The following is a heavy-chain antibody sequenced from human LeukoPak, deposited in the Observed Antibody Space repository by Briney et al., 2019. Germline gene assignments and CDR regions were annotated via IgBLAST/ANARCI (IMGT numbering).Heavy chain of an antibody. CDR1: GFTFSSYG. CDR2: IWYDGSHK. Sequence: GGSLRLSCAASGFTFSSYGMHWVRQAPGKGLEWVAIIWYDGSHKYYADSVKGRFTVSRDDSKNTLYLQMNSLRAEDTAVYYCARAITTNWVSDSWGQGTLVTVSS. V-gene: IGHV3-33*01. D-gene: IGHD7-27*01. CDR3: ARAITTNWVSDS. J-gene: IGHJ4*02.